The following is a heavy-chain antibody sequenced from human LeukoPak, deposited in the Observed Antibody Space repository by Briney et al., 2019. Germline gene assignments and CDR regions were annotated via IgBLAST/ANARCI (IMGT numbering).Heavy chain of an antibody. D-gene: IGHD1-14*01. V-gene: IGHV4-4*07. CDR2: IYTSGST. J-gene: IGHJ3*02. Sequence: PSETLSPTCTVSGGFISSYYWSWIRQPAGKGLEWIGRIYTSGSTNYNPSLKSRVTISVDKSKNQFSLKLSSVTAADTAVYYCARPDPEGDAFDIWGQGTMVTVSS. CDR1: GGFISSYY. CDR3: ARPDPEGDAFDI.